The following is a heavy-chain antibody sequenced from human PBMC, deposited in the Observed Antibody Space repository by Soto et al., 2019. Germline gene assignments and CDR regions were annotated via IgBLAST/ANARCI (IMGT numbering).Heavy chain of an antibody. CDR2: IYYSGST. CDR3: ASLSMTTYPTLSY. D-gene: IGHD4-17*01. J-gene: IGHJ4*02. CDR1: GGSISSYY. V-gene: IGHV4-59*01. Sequence: PSETLPLTCNVSGGSISSYYWSWIRQPPGKALEWIGYIYYSGSTNYNPSLKSRVTISVDTSKNQFSLKLSSVTAADTAVYYCASLSMTTYPTLSYWGQGTLVTVSS.